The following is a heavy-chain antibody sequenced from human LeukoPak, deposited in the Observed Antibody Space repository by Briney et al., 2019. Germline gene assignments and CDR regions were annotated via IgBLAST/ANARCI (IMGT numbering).Heavy chain of an antibody. V-gene: IGHV4-34*01. CDR1: GGSFSGYC. J-gene: IGHJ5*02. D-gene: IGHD2-2*01. CDR2: INHSGST. Sequence: PSETLSLTCAVYGGSFSGYCWSWIRQPPGKGLEWIGEINHSGSTNYNPSLKSRVTISVDTSKNQFSLKLSSVTAADTAVYYCARGRGGGYCSSTSCYSSLHNWFDPWGQGTLVTVSS. CDR3: ARGRGGGYCSSTSCYSSLHNWFDP.